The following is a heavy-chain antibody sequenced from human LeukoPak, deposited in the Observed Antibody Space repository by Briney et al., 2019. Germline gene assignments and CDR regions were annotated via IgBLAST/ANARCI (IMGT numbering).Heavy chain of an antibody. CDR2: MNPNSGNT. V-gene: IGHV1-8*02. Sequence: VASVKVSCKASGYTFTSYDINWVRQATGQGLEWMGWMNPNSGNTGYAQKFQGRVTMTRNTSISTAYMELSSLRSEDTAVYYCARSKITMVRGAAFAYYYYGMDVWGQGTTVTVSS. CDR1: GYTFTSYD. D-gene: IGHD3-10*01. J-gene: IGHJ6*02. CDR3: ARSKITMVRGAAFAYYYYGMDV.